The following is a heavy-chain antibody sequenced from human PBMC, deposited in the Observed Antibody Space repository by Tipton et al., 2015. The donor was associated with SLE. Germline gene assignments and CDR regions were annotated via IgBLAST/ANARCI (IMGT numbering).Heavy chain of an antibody. CDR3: ASYRRIAVAGGAFDI. V-gene: IGHV4-61*08. Sequence: TLSLTCTVSGGSISSGGYYWSWIRQHPGKGLEWIGYIYYSGSTNYNPSLKSRVTISVDTPKNQFSLKLSSVTAADTAVYYCASYRRIAVAGGAFDIWGQGTMVTVSS. J-gene: IGHJ3*02. D-gene: IGHD6-19*01. CDR2: IYYSGST. CDR1: GGSISSGGYY.